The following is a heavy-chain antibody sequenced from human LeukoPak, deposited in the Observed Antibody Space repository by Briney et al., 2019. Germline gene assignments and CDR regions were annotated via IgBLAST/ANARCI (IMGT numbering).Heavy chain of an antibody. J-gene: IGHJ6*03. CDR1: GFTFSDYA. V-gene: IGHV3-33*01. D-gene: IGHD1/OR15-1a*01. CDR2: IWYDGSNK. Sequence: GGSLRLSCAASGFTFSDYAMQWVRQAPGKGLEGVALIWYDGSNKYYADSVQGRFTISRDSSKNTLYLQMNSLRAEDTAVYYCARSSTGTEYYYYYMDVWGTGTTVTVSS. CDR3: ARSSTGTEYYYYYMDV.